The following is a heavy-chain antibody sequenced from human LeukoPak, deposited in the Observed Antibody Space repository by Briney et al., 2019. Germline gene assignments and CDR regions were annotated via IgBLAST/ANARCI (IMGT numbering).Heavy chain of an antibody. V-gene: IGHV4-59*01. Sequence: SETLSLTCTVSSGSFRTYYWSWIRQPPGKGLEWVGYIFYNEGTSYNPSLKSRVTISVDTSNNQLSLKVNSVTAADTAMYYCVKSNSRYQPWTLDIWGRGTMVTVSS. CDR2: IFYNEGT. CDR1: SGSFRTYY. J-gene: IGHJ3*02. D-gene: IGHD2-2*01. CDR3: VKSNSRYQPWTLDI.